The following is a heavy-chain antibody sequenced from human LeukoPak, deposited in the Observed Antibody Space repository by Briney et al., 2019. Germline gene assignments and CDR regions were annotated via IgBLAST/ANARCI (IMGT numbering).Heavy chain of an antibody. V-gene: IGHV3-21*01. CDR1: GFTFSSYS. Sequence: GGSLRLSCAASGFTFSSYSMNWVRQAPGKGLEWVSSISSSSSYIYYADSVKGRFTISRDNAKNSLYLQMNSLRAEDTAVYYCARDRGGYNYGSPDYWGQGTLVTVSS. CDR2: ISSSSSYI. CDR3: ARDRGGYNYGSPDY. D-gene: IGHD5-24*01. J-gene: IGHJ4*02.